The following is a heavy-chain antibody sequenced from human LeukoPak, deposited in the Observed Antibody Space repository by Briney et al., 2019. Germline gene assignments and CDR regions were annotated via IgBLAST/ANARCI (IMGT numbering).Heavy chain of an antibody. CDR2: IYHSGST. CDR3: SRDRGGSRNWFDP. J-gene: IGHJ5*02. V-gene: IGHV4-38-2*02. D-gene: IGHD3-10*01. Sequence: SETLSLTCTVSGYSISSGYYWGRIRQPPGKGLEWIGSIYHSGSTYYNPSLKSRVTISVDTSKNQFSLKLSSVTAADTAVYYWSRDRGGSRNWFDPWGQGTLVTVSS. CDR1: GYSISSGYY.